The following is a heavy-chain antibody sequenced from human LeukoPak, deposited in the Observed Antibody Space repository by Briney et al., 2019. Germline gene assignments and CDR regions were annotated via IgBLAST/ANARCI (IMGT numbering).Heavy chain of an antibody. CDR3: ASPSKLVLSRGAFDI. CDR2: IYFSET. D-gene: IGHD3-10*01. V-gene: IGHV4-39*01. CDR1: GAPFSDTPYS. Sequence: SETLFFTCTVPGAPFSDTPYSWAWFRQPPGKGLEWIASIYFSETKYNPSLKSRITISGDTSKNQFSLKLTSVTATDTAVYYCASPSKLVLSRGAFDIWGQGTMVSVSA. J-gene: IGHJ3*02.